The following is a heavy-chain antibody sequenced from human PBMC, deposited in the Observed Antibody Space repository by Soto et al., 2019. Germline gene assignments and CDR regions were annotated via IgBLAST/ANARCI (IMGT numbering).Heavy chain of an antibody. J-gene: IGHJ6*02. V-gene: IGHV3-30-3*01. D-gene: IGHD6-6*01. CDR2: ISYDGSNK. CDR1: GFTFSSYA. CDR3: ARARAAHLYYGMDV. Sequence: EGSLRLSCAAGGFTFSSYAMHWVRQAPGKGLEWVAVISYDGSNKYYADSVKGRFTISRDNSKTTLYLQMNSLRAEDTAVYYCARARAAHLYYGMDVWGQGTTVTVSS.